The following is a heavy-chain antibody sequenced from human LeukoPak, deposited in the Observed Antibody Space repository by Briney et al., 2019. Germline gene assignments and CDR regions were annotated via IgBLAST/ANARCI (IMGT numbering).Heavy chain of an antibody. CDR3: ASGNNFDY. CDR1: GFTFSSSW. D-gene: IGHD1/OR15-1a*01. J-gene: IGHJ4*02. CDR2: IKQDGTEE. V-gene: IGHV3-7*03. Sequence: PGGSLRLSCVASGFTFSSSWMSWVRRAPGKGLEWVANIKQDGTEEYYVDSVRGRFSISKDNAKNSLYLQMNSLRAEDTAVYYCASGNNFDYWGQGTLVTVSS.